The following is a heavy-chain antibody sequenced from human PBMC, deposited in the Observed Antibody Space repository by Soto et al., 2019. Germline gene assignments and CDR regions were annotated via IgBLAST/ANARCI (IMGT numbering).Heavy chain of an antibody. D-gene: IGHD4-17*01. V-gene: IGHV4-31*03. J-gene: IGHJ6*02. CDR1: GGSISSGGYY. CDR3: ARDRVDDGYGGNSAYYYGMDV. Sequence: QVQLQESGPGLVKPSQTLSLTCTVSGGSISSGGYYWSWIRQHPGKGLEWIGYIYYSGSTYYNPSLKSRVTISVDTSKNQSSLKLSSVTAADTAVYYCARDRVDDGYGGNSAYYYGMDVWGQGTTVTVSS. CDR2: IYYSGST.